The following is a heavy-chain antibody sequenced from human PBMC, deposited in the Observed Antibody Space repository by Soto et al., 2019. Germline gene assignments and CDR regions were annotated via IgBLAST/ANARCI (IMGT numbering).Heavy chain of an antibody. J-gene: IGHJ4*02. D-gene: IGHD1-26*01. Sequence: LRLSCSASGFTVSSYAMSWVRQAPGKCLEWVSAISGSGGSTYYTDSVKGRFTISRDNSKNTLYLQMNSLRAEDTAVYYCAVRKTGSCFEDWGQAALVNVSS. CDR1: GFTVSSYA. CDR2: ISGSGGST. V-gene: IGHV3-23*01. CDR3: AVRKTGSCFED.